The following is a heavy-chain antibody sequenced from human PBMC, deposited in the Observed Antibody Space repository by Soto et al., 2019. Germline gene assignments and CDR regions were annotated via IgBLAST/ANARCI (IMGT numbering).Heavy chain of an antibody. Sequence: QVHLEQSGAEVKKPGASVKVSCKGSGYIFTTYGITWVRQAPGQGLEWMGWISAHNGNTNYAQKLQGRVTVTRDTSTSTAYMELRNLRSDDTAVYYCATGRYGDYWGQGALVTVSS. CDR3: ATGRYGDY. CDR1: GYIFTTYG. J-gene: IGHJ4*02. D-gene: IGHD1-1*01. V-gene: IGHV1-18*01. CDR2: ISAHNGNT.